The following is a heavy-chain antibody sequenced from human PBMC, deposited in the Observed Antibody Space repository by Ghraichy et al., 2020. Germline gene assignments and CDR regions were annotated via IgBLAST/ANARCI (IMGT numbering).Heavy chain of an antibody. J-gene: IGHJ6*02. CDR3: ATGEGYQLLRPYYYYGMDV. CDR1: GGTFSSYA. V-gene: IGHV1-69*13. CDR2: IIPIFGTA. Sequence: SVKVSCKASGGTFSSYAISWVRQAPGQGLEWMGGIIPIFGTANYAQKFQGRVTITADESTSTAYMELSSLRSEDTAVYYCATGEGYQLLRPYYYYGMDVWGQGTTVTVSS. D-gene: IGHD2-2*01.